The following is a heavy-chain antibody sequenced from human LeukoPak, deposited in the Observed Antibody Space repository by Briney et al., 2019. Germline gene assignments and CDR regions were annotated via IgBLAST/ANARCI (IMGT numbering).Heavy chain of an antibody. CDR2: IIPIFGTA. J-gene: IGHJ4*02. CDR3: ARNYYGSGSYYNPVY. D-gene: IGHD3-10*01. V-gene: IGHV1-69*13. Sequence: ASLKVSCKASGGTFSSYAISWVRQAPGQGLEWMGGIIPIFGTANYAQKFQGRVTITADESTSTAYMELSSLRSEDTAVYYCARNYYGSGSYYNPVYWGQGTLVTVSS. CDR1: GGTFSSYA.